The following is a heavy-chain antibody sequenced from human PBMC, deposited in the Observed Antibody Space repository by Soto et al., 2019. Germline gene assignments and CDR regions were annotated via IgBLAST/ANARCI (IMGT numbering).Heavy chain of an antibody. D-gene: IGHD3-3*01. CDR3: ASIYTIFGVADHYYYGMDV. Sequence: VNVSCKASGGTFSSYAISWVRQAPGQGLEWMGGIIPIFGTANYAQKFQGRVTITADKTTSTAYMELSSLRSEDTAVYYCASIYTIFGVADHYYYGMDVWGQGTTVTVSS. J-gene: IGHJ6*02. CDR2: IIPIFGTA. V-gene: IGHV1-69*06. CDR1: GGTFSSYA.